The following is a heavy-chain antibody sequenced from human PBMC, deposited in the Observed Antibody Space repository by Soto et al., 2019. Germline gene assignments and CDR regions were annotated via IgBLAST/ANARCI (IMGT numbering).Heavy chain of an antibody. D-gene: IGHD5-12*01. CDR2: IFWDDDK. J-gene: IGHJ4*02. V-gene: IGHV2-5*02. CDR1: GFALTTRGVA. Sequence: QITLKESGPALVRPTQTLTLTCSFSGFALTTRGVAVGWIRQPPGKALEWRALIFWDDDKWYSPSLRSRLTITEDTSKTQVVLTLTNMDPVDTATYYCAHRSRGYAYYFDQWGQGTLVTVSS. CDR3: AHRSRGYAYYFDQ.